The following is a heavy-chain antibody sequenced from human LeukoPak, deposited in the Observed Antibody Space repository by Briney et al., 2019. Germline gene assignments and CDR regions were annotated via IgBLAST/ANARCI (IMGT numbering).Heavy chain of an antibody. D-gene: IGHD4-17*01. J-gene: IGHJ4*02. CDR1: GYTFTSYY. Sequence: GASVKVSCKASGYTFTSYYMHWVRQAPGQGLEWMGIINPSGGSTTYAQKFQGRVTMTRDTSTSTVYMDLSSLRSEDTAVYYCARDAMSSVTTSPHYFDYWGQGTLVTVPS. CDR3: ARDAMSSVTTSPHYFDY. V-gene: IGHV1-46*01. CDR2: INPSGGST.